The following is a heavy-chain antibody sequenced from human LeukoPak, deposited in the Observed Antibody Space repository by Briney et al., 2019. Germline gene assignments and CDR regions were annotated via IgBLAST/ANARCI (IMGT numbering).Heavy chain of an antibody. V-gene: IGHV4-34*01. CDR2: INHSGST. J-gene: IGHJ4*02. CDR3: ARGRQWLVWGVRISYYFDY. Sequence: PSGTLSLTCAVYGGSFSGYYWSWIRQPPGKGLEWIGEINHSGSTNYNPSLKSRVTISVDTSKNQFSLKLSSVTAADTAVYYCARGRQWLVWGVRISYYFDYWGQGTLVTVSS. CDR1: GGSFSGYY. D-gene: IGHD6-19*01.